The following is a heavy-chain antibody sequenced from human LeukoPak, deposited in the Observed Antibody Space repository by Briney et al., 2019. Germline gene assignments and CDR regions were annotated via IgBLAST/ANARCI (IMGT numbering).Heavy chain of an antibody. CDR1: GFTFTSYW. CDR2: VNSDGSTT. J-gene: IGHJ4*02. D-gene: IGHD2-21*01. V-gene: IGHV3-74*01. Sequence: PGGSLRLSCAASGFTFTSYWMHWVRQAPEKGLVWVSSVNSDGSTTRYADSVKGRLTISRDNAKNTLYLQMNSLRAEDTAVYYCARAVSWGHNVYWGQGTLVTVSS. CDR3: ARAVSWGHNVY.